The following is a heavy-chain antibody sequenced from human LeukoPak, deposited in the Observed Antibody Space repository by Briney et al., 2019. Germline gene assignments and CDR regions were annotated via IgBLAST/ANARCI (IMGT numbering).Heavy chain of an antibody. Sequence: GGSLRLSCAASGFTFSKHAMHWVRQAPGRGLEWVAVISYDGSNKYYADSVKGRFTISRDNSKNTLYLQMNSLRAEDTAAYYCARTLIEYSVSSCYFDYWGQGTLVTVSS. CDR2: ISYDGSNK. CDR1: GFTFSKHA. CDR3: ARTLIEYSVSSCYFDY. J-gene: IGHJ4*02. V-gene: IGHV3-30*04. D-gene: IGHD6-6*01.